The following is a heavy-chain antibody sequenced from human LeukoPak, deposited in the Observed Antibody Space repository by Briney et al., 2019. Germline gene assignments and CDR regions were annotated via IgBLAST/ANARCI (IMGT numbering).Heavy chain of an antibody. CDR2: IYYSGST. CDR1: GGSISSSSYY. D-gene: IGHD5-18*01. Sequence: SETLSLTCTVSGGSISSSSYYWGWIRQPPGKGLEWIGSIYYSGSTYYNPSLKSRVTISVDTSKNQFSLKPSSVTAADTAVYYCASTRDTAMVTALDYWGQGTLVTVSS. V-gene: IGHV4-39*01. CDR3: ASTRDTAMVTALDY. J-gene: IGHJ4*02.